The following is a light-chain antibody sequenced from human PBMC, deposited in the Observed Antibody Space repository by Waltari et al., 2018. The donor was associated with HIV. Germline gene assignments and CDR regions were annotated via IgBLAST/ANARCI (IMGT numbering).Light chain of an antibody. CDR3: SSWSDSSSLDV. CDR2: EVS. V-gene: IGLV2-14*01. J-gene: IGLJ1*01. CDR1: SSDVGGFNY. Sequence: QSALTQPASVSGSPGQSLTISCTGTSSDVGGFNYVSWYQQHPGKVPKLLIYEVSNRLSGISNRFSCSKSGNTASLTISGLQTEDEADYYCSSWSDSSSLDVFGTGTKVTVL.